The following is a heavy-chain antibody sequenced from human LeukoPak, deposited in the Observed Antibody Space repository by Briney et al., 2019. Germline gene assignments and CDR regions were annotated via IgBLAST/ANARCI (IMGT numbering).Heavy chain of an antibody. CDR1: GGSTSSYS. D-gene: IGHD3-10*01. CDR3: ARDGYGSGSYSFDY. CDR2: IYTSGST. V-gene: IGHV4-4*07. J-gene: IGHJ4*02. Sequence: SETLSLTCTVSGGSTSSYSYSWIRQPAGKGLEWIGRIYTSGSTNYNPSLKSRVTMSVDTSKNQFSLKLSSVTAADSAVYYCARDGYGSGSYSFDYWGQGTLVTVSS.